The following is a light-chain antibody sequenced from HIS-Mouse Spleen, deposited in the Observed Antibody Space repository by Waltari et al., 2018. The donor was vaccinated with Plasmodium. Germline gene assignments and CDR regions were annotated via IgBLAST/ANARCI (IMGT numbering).Light chain of an antibody. Sequence: AIQLTQSPSSLSASVGDRVTITCRASQGISSALAWYQQKPGKAPKLLIYDASSLESGVPSRFSGSGSGTDFTLTISSLQPEDFATYYCQQFNNYPSITFGQATRLEIK. J-gene: IGKJ5*01. CDR3: QQFNNYPSIT. CDR2: DAS. V-gene: IGKV1D-13*01. CDR1: QGISSA.